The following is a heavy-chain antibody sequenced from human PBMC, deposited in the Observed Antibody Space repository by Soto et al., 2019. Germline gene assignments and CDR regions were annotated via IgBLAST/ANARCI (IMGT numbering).Heavy chain of an antibody. J-gene: IGHJ6*02. V-gene: IGHV1-69*01. CDR3: ARSQGSSTSLEIYYYYYYGMDV. CDR2: SIPISDTT. CDR1: GGTFSSYA. D-gene: IGHD2-2*01. Sequence: QVQLVQSGAEVKKPGSSVKVSCKASGGTFSSYAISWVRQAPGQGLEWMGGSIPISDTTNYAQKFQGRVTITADESTSTAYMELSSLISEDTAVYYCARSQGSSTSLEIYYYYYYGMDVWGQGNKVTVSS.